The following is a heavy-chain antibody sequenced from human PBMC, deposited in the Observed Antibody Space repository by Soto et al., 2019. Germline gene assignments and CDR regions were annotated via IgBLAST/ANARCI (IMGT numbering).Heavy chain of an antibody. Sequence: ASETLSLTCTVSGDSISSNSHYWGWIRQPPGKGLESIANIYYDGNTYYNPSLKSQVTISVDTSKNQFSLKLSSVTAADTAVYYCARLGYSGYDFPDVWGQGTTVTVSS. V-gene: IGHV4-39*07. CDR1: GDSISSNSHY. D-gene: IGHD5-12*01. J-gene: IGHJ6*02. CDR3: ARLGYSGYDFPDV. CDR2: IYYDGNT.